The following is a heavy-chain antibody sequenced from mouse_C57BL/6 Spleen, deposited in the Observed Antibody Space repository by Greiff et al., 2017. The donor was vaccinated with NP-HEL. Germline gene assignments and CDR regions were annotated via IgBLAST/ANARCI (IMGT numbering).Heavy chain of an antibody. CDR3: ARTSYYAKRAWFAY. CDR1: GYTFTSYW. CDR2: IYPGSGST. V-gene: IGHV1-55*01. D-gene: IGHD2-1*01. J-gene: IGHJ3*01. Sequence: QVQLQQPGAELVKPGASVKMSCKASGYTFTSYWITWVKQRPGQGLEWIGDIYPGSGSTNYNEKFKSKATLTVDTSSSTAYMQLSSLTSEDSAVYYCARTSYYAKRAWFAYWGQGTLVTVSA.